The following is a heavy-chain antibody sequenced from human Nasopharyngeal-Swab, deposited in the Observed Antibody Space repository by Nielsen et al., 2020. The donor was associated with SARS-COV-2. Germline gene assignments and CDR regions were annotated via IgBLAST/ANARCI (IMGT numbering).Heavy chain of an antibody. D-gene: IGHD5-12*01. Sequence: WVRQAPGQGLEWMGGIIPIFGTANYAQKFQGRVTITADESTSTAYMELSSLRSEDTAVYYCARARGYSGYGYWGQGTLVTVSS. J-gene: IGHJ4*02. CDR3: ARARGYSGYGY. V-gene: IGHV1-69*01. CDR2: IIPIFGTA.